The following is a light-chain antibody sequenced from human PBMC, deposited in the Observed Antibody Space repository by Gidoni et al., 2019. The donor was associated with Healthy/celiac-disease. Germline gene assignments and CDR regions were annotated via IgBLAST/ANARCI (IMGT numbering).Light chain of an antibody. J-gene: IGKJ1*01. V-gene: IGKV1-9*01. Sequence: DIQLTQSPSFLSASVGDRVTITCRASQGISSYLAWYQQKPGKAPKLLIYAASTLQSGVPSRFSGSGSGTEFTLTISSLQPEDFATYYCQQLNSYPIRATFXXXTKVEIK. CDR2: AAS. CDR3: QQLNSYPIRAT. CDR1: QGISSY.